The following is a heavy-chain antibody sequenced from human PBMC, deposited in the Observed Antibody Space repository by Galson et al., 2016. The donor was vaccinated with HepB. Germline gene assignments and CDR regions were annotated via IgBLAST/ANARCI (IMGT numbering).Heavy chain of an antibody. V-gene: IGHV4-31*03. J-gene: IGHJ4*02. D-gene: IGHD3-10*01. Sequence: LSLTCTVSGGSISSGGYYWSWIRQHPGKGLEWIGYIYHSGSTYYNPSLKSRVTISVDTSKNQFSLKLSSVTAADTAVYFCARDRSSGSGGFGYWGQGTLVTVSS. CDR1: GGSISSGGYY. CDR3: ARDRSSGSGGFGY. CDR2: IYHSGST.